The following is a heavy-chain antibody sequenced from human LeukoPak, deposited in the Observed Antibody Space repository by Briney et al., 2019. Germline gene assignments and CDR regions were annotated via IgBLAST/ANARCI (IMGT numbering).Heavy chain of an antibody. CDR2: IYYSGST. J-gene: IGHJ4*02. CDR3: ARGDLVDDYSNY. Sequence: SETLSLTCTVSGGSISSGDYYWSWIRQPPGKGLEWIGYIYYSGSTYYNPSLKSRVTISVDTSKNQFSLKLSSVTAADTAVYYCARGDLVDDYSNYWGQGTLVTVSS. D-gene: IGHD4-11*01. V-gene: IGHV4-30-4*08. CDR1: GGSISSGDYY.